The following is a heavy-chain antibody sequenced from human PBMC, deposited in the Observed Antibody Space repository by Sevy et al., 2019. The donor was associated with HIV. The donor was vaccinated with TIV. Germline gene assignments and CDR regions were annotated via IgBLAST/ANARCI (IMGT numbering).Heavy chain of an antibody. Sequence: GGSLRLSCAASGFIFSTYGIHWVRQAPGKGLEWVAVISFDGSDKYYADSVRGRFTISRDNSKNTLYLQMNSLRVEDTAIYYCAEMQGGSYNYYGMDVWGQGTTVTVSS. J-gene: IGHJ6*02. CDR3: AEMQGGSYNYYGMDV. CDR1: GFIFSTYG. V-gene: IGHV3-30*18. D-gene: IGHD1-26*01. CDR2: ISFDGSDK.